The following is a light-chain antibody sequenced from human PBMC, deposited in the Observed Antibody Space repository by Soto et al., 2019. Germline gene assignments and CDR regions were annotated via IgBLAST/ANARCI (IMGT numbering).Light chain of an antibody. CDR2: EVS. V-gene: IGLV2-14*01. J-gene: IGLJ1*01. Sequence: QSVLTQPASVSGSPGQSITTSCTGTSSDVGCYNYVSWYQQHPGKAPKLMIYEVSNRPSGVSNRFSGSKSGNTASLTISGLQAEDEADYYCSSYTSSSTYVFGTGTKVTVL. CDR1: SSDVGCYNY. CDR3: SSYTSSSTYV.